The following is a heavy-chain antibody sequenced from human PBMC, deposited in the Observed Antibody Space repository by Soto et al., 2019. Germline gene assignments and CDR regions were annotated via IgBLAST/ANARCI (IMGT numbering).Heavy chain of an antibody. D-gene: IGHD3-10*01. CDR3: ARYMTGSFDP. Sequence: SETLSLTCPVSGGSISSYYWSWIRQPLWKGLEWIGYIYYSGSTNYNPSLNSRVTILVDTSKNQFSLKLSSVSAADTAVYYCARYMTGSFDPWGQGTLVTVSS. J-gene: IGHJ5*02. CDR1: GGSISSYY. V-gene: IGHV4-59*08. CDR2: IYYSGST.